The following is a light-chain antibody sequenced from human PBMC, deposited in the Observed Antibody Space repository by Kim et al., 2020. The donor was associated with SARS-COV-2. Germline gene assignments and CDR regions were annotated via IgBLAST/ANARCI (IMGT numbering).Light chain of an antibody. J-gene: IGLJ2*01. CDR2: QDS. CDR1: KLGDKY. CDR3: QAWDSSTAKGVV. V-gene: IGLV3-1*01. Sequence: PGQTASIPCSGDKLGDKYACWYQQKPGQSPVLVIYQDSKRPSGIPERFSGSNSGNTATLTISGTQAMDEADYYCQAWDSSTAKGVVFGGGTQLTVL.